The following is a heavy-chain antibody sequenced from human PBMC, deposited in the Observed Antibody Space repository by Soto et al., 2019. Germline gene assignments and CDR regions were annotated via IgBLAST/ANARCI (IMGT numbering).Heavy chain of an antibody. V-gene: IGHV1-2*02. J-gene: IGHJ6*02. D-gene: IGHD5-18*01. CDR2: INPNSGGT. CDR3: ARFTAYYYYYGMDV. CDR1: GYTFTGYY. Sequence: GASVKASCKASGYTFTGYYMHWVRQAPGQGLEWMGWINPNSGGTNYAQKFQGRVTMTRDTSISTAYMELSRLRSDDTAVYYCARFTAYYYYYGMDVWGQGTTVTVSS.